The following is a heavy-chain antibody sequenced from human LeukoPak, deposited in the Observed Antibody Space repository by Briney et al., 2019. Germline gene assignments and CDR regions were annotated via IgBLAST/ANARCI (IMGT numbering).Heavy chain of an antibody. V-gene: IGHV3-53*01. CDR3: ARGFAGAKPFDY. CDR1: GFTVSGNY. CDR2: IYSGGNT. Sequence: PGGSLRLSCAASGFTVSGNYMSWVRQAPAKGLEWVSVIYSGGNTYYADSVKGRFTISRDNSKNTLFLQMNSLRAEDTAVYYCARGFAGAKPFDYWGQGTLVTVSS. D-gene: IGHD2-21*01. J-gene: IGHJ4*02.